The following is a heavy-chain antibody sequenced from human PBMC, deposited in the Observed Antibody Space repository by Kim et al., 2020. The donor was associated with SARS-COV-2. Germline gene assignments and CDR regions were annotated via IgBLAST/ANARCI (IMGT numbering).Heavy chain of an antibody. V-gene: IGHV4-4*02. J-gene: IGHJ6*02. CDR1: GGSISSSNW. Sequence: SETLSLTCDVSGGSISSSNWWSWVRQPPGKGLEWIGEIYHSGSTNYNPSLKSRVTISVDKSKNQFSLKLSSVTAADTAVYYCARVNSSGWYGYYYYGMDVWGQGTTVTVSS. D-gene: IGHD6-19*01. CDR3: ARVNSSGWYGYYYYGMDV. CDR2: IYHSGST.